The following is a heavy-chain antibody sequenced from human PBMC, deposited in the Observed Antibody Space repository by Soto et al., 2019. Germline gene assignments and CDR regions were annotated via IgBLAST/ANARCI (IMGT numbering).Heavy chain of an antibody. V-gene: IGHV4-31*03. J-gene: IGHJ2*01. D-gene: IGHD4-17*01. CDR2: IYYSGST. CDR1: GGSISSGGYY. CDR3: ARDRGRGDYAPNWYFAL. Sequence: QVQLQESGPGLVKPSQTLSLTCTVSGGSISSGGYYWSWIRQHPGKGLEWIGYIYYSGSTYYNPSLKSRVTIAVDTTKNQFSLKLSAVTAADTAVYYWARDRGRGDYAPNWYFALWGRGTLVTVSS.